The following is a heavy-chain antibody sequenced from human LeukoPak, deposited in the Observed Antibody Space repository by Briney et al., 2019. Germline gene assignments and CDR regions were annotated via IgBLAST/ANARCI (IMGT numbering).Heavy chain of an antibody. CDR3: ARRPPEIGLNWFDP. D-gene: IGHD1-14*01. J-gene: IGHJ5*02. Sequence: SETLSLTCAVYGGSFSGYYWSWIRQPPGKGLEWIGEINHSGSTNYNPSLKGRVTISVDTSKNQFSLKLSSVTAADTAVYYCARRPPEIGLNWFDPWGQGTLVTVSS. CDR2: INHSGST. V-gene: IGHV4-34*01. CDR1: GGSFSGYY.